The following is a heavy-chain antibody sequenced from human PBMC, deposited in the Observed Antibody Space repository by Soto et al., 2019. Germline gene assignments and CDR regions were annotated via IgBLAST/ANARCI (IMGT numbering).Heavy chain of an antibody. CDR3: ARGRLFGYGSGGSGYSSRWSGVFDI. CDR2: MNPNSGNT. J-gene: IGHJ3*02. Sequence: ASVKVSCKASGYTFTSYDSNWVRQATGQGLEWMGWMNPNSGNTGYAQKFQGRVTMTRNTSISTAYMELSSLRSEDTAVYYCARGRLFGYGSGGSGYSSRWSGVFDIWAKGQWSPSPQ. CDR1: GYTFTSYD. D-gene: IGHD2-15*01. V-gene: IGHV1-8*01.